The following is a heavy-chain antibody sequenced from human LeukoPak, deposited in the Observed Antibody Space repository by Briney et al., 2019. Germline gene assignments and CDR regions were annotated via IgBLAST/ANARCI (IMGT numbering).Heavy chain of an antibody. V-gene: IGHV3-30*03. D-gene: IGHD3-22*01. CDR2: VSYDGINN. CDR3: ATDYYDSSGYYFDAFDI. CDR1: GFMFSNYG. J-gene: IGHJ3*02. Sequence: GGSLRLSCAASGFMFSNYGMHWVRQAPGQGLEGVEVVSYDGINNYYADSVKGRFTISRDNSKNTLYLQMNSLRAEDTAVYYCATDYYDSSGYYFDAFDIWGQGTMVTVSS.